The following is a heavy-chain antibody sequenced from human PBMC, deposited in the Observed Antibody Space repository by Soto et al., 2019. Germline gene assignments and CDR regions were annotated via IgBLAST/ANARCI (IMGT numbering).Heavy chain of an antibody. Sequence: QVQLQESGPGLVKPSQTLSLTGTVSGGSISSGGYYWSWLRQHPGKGLEWIGYIFDSGTTYYNPSLKSRVTISVDPSKSQFSLRLTSVIATDTAVYYCASQASGWYPDYWGQGTLVTVSS. D-gene: IGHD6-19*01. V-gene: IGHV4-31*03. CDR1: GGSISSGGYY. CDR2: IFDSGTT. J-gene: IGHJ4*02. CDR3: ASQASGWYPDY.